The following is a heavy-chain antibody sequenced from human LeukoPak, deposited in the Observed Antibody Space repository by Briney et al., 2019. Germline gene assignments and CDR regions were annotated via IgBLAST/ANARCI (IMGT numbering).Heavy chain of an antibody. CDR3: ARDLNSSGRFDP. V-gene: IGHV1-46*01. D-gene: IGHD6-19*01. CDR2: INPSGGST. CDR1: GYIFTDYY. J-gene: IGHJ5*02. Sequence: GASVKVSCKASGYIFTDYYIHWFRQAPGQGLGWMGIINPSGGSTSYAQKFQGRVTMTRDTSTSTVYMELSSLRSEDTAVYYCARDLNSSGRFDPWGQGTLVTVSS.